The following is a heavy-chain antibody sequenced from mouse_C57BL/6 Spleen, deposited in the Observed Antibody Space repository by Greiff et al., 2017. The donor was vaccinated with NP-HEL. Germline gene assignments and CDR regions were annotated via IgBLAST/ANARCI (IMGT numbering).Heavy chain of an antibody. CDR2: ISSGSSTI. CDR3: ARLNYYGSSYFDY. V-gene: IGHV5-17*01. J-gene: IGHJ2*01. Sequence: EVQVVESGGGLVKPVGSLKLSCAASGFTFSDYGMHWVRQAPEKGLEWVAYISSGSSTIYYADTVKGRFTISRDNAKNTLFLQMTSLRSEDTAMYYCARLNYYGSSYFDYWGQGTTLTVSS. D-gene: IGHD1-1*01. CDR1: GFTFSDYG.